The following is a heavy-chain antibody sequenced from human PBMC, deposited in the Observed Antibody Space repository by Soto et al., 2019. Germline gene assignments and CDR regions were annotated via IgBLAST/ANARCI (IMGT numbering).Heavy chain of an antibody. Sequence: SETLSLTCLVSGASISSRSSYWGWIRQPPGKGLAWVGTFYSGSTYNNTSLKSRVTISVDTSKNQFSLKLSSVAAEDTAIYYCSTKRGRAVGGSLGHWGQGTLVTVS. CDR3: STKRGRAVGGSLGH. J-gene: IGHJ4*02. D-gene: IGHD6-13*01. V-gene: IGHV4-39*01. CDR2: FYSGST. CDR1: GASISSRSSY.